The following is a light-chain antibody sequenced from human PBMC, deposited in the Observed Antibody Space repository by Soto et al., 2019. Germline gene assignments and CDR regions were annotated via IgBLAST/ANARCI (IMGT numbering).Light chain of an antibody. CDR2: DVS. J-gene: IGLJ2*01. Sequence: QSALTQPRSVSGSPGQSVTISCTGTSSDVGGYNYVCWYQQHPGKAPKLMIYDVSKRPSGVPDRFSGSKSGNTASLTISGLQAEDEADYCCCSYAGSSVVFGGGTKLTVL. CDR1: SSDVGGYNY. CDR3: CSYAGSSVV. V-gene: IGLV2-11*01.